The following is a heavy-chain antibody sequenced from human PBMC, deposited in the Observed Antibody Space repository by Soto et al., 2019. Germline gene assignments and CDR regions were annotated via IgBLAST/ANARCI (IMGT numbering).Heavy chain of an antibody. V-gene: IGHV3-30*03. CDR3: ARDLSMGGFDP. Sequence: QMHLMESGGGVVQPGRSLRLSCAASGFSFRNYAMHWVRQAPGKGLEWVATISHDGRGLYYGDAMGGRFTISRDNSKSTVYLQVNSLRIEDTAVYSYARDLSMGGFDPWGQGTLVTVSS. CDR1: GFSFRNYA. CDR2: ISHDGRGL. D-gene: IGHD3-16*01. J-gene: IGHJ5*02.